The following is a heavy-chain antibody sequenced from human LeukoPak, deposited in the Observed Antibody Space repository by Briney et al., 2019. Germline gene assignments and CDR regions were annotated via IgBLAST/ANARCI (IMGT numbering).Heavy chain of an antibody. CDR1: GYTFTSYG. CDR3: ARNLIVYDYVWGSYRYSSSGAFDI. CDR2: ISAYNGNT. Sequence: GASVKVSCKASGYTFTSYGISWVRQAPGQGLEWMGWISAYNGNTNYAQKLQGRATMTTDTSTSTAYMELRSLRSDDTAVYYCARNLIVYDYVWGSYRYSSSGAFDIWGQGTMVTVSS. D-gene: IGHD3-16*02. J-gene: IGHJ3*02. V-gene: IGHV1-18*01.